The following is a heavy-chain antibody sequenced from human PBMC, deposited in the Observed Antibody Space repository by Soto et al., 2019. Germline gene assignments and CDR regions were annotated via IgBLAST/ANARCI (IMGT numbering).Heavy chain of an antibody. CDR3: ARDKGGELLKGSGMDV. J-gene: IGHJ6*02. CDR2: IYYSGST. V-gene: IGHV4-31*03. D-gene: IGHD3-10*01. CDR1: GGSISSGPYY. Sequence: QVQLQESGPGLVKPSQTLSLTCTVSGGSISSGPYYWSWIRQVPGKGLEWIGYIYYSGSTDYNPSLTSRPTISLNTSKNQFSLYLSSVSAADTAVYYCARDKGGELLKGSGMDVWGQGTTVTVSS.